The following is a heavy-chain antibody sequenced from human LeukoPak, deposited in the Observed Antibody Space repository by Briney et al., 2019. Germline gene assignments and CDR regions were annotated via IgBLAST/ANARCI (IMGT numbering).Heavy chain of an antibody. V-gene: IGHV4-4*07. D-gene: IGHD3-22*01. J-gene: IGHJ4*02. CDR2: IYTSGST. CDR3: ARGGEGYYYDSSGYYYFDY. CDR1: GGSISSYY. Sequence: SETLSLTCTVSGGSISSYYWSWIRQPAGKGLEWIGRIYTSGSTNYNPSLKSRVTMSVDTSKNQFSLKLSSVTAADTAVYYCARGGEGYYYDSSGYYYFDYWGQGTLVTVSS.